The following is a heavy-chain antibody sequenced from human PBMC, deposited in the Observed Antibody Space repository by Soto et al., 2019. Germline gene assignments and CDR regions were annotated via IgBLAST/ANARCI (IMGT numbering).Heavy chain of an antibody. CDR1: GFTFSSYS. CDR3: ARVLRSEGRIDY. V-gene: IGHV3-21*01. CDR2: ISSSSSYI. J-gene: IGHJ4*02. Sequence: GGSLRLSCAASGFTFSSYSMNWVRQAPGKGLEWVSSISSSSSYIYYADSVKGRFTISRDNAKNSLYLQMNSLRAEDTAVYYCARVLRSEGRIDYWGQGTLVTVSS.